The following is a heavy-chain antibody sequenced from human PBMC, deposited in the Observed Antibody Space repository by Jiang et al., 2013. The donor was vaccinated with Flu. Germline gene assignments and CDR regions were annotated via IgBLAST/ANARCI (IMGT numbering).Heavy chain of an antibody. V-gene: IGHV4-39*02. CDR1: SGSISSSNYY. J-gene: IGHJ4*02. Sequence: GPGLVKPSETLSLTCTVSSGSISSSNYYWAWIRQPPGKGLEWIGSMFYSGTTYYNSSVQSRITVSVDTSRNYFTLKLTSVTAADTAVYYCAYREAAGRGFDFWGQGTLVTVSS. D-gene: IGHD6-13*01. CDR2: MFYSGTT. CDR3: AYREAAGRGFDF.